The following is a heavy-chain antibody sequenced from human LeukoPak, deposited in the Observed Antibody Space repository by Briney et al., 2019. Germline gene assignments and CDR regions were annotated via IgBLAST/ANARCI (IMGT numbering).Heavy chain of an antibody. CDR1: GFTFSSYG. CDR2: IWYDGSNK. V-gene: IGHV3-33*01. Sequence: AGGSLRLSCAASGFTFSSYGMHWVRQAPGKGLEWVAVIWYDGSNKYYADSVKGRFTISRDNSKNTLYLQMNSLRAADTAVYYCAREAVGYSSGRRWFDPWGQGTLVTVSS. J-gene: IGHJ5*02. D-gene: IGHD6-19*01. CDR3: AREAVGYSSGRRWFDP.